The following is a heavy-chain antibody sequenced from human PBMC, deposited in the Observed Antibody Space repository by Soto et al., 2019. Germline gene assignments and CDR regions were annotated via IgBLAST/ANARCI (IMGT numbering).Heavy chain of an antibody. CDR3: AHSRGQQLVNYSYYGTDV. D-gene: IGHD6-13*01. V-gene: IGHV2-5*01. J-gene: IGHJ6*02. Sequence: SGPTLVNPTQTLTLTCAFSGFSLSTSGVGVGWIRQPPGKALEWLALIYWNDDKRYSPSLKSRLTITKDTSKNQVVLTMTNMDPVDTATYYCAHSRGQQLVNYSYYGTDVWGQGTTVTVSS. CDR1: GFSLSTSGVG. CDR2: IYWNDDK.